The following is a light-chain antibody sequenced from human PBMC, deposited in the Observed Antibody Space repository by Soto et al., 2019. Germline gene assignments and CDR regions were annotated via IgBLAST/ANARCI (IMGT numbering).Light chain of an antibody. V-gene: IGKV1-5*01. J-gene: IGKJ1*01. Sequence: DIQMTQSPSTLSASVGDRVTITCRASQSISSWLAWYQQNPGKATKLLIYDASSLESGVPSRFSGSGSGTEFNLTISSLQPDDFATYYCQQYNSYSWTFGQGTKVE. CDR2: DAS. CDR1: QSISSW. CDR3: QQYNSYSWT.